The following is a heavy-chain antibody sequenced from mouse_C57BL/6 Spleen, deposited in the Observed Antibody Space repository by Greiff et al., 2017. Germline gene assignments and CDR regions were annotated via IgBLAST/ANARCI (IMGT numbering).Heavy chain of an antibody. CDR1: GYAFSSYW. J-gene: IGHJ2*01. Sequence: QVQLQQSGAELVKPGASVKISCKASGYAFSSYWMNWVKQRPGQGLEWIGQIYPGDGDTNYNGKFKGKATLTADKSSSTAYMQLSSRTSEDSAVYFCARSRITTVVATDYWGQGTTLTVSS. CDR2: IYPGDGDT. V-gene: IGHV1-80*01. CDR3: ARSRITTVVATDY. D-gene: IGHD1-1*01.